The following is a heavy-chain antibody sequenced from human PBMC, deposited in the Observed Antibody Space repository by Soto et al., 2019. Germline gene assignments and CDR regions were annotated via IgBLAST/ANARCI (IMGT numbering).Heavy chain of an antibody. CDR1: GGSFSGYY. CDR3: ARAGSGWIYYFDY. CDR2: INHSGST. D-gene: IGHD6-19*01. Sequence: QVQLQQWGAGLLKPSETLSLTCAVYGGSFSGYYWCWIRQPPGTGLEWIGEINHSGSTNYNPSLKSRVTISVDTSKNQFSLKLSSVIAADTAVYYCARAGSGWIYYFDYGGQGTLVTVSS. J-gene: IGHJ4*02. V-gene: IGHV4-34*01.